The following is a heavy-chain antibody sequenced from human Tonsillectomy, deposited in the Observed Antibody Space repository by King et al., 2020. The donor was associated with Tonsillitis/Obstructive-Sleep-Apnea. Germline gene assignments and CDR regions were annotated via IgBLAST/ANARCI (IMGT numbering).Heavy chain of an antibody. V-gene: IGHV4-59*01. Sequence: VQLQESGPGLVKPSETLSLTCTVSGGSISSYYWSWIRQPPGKGLEWIGYIYYRGSTNYNPSLKSRVTISVETSKNQFSLKLSSLTAAYPAVYYCARASGYFVLVARGQGTMVTVSS. D-gene: IGHD2-8*02. CDR3: ARASGYFVLVA. CDR2: IYYRGST. CDR1: GGSISSYY. J-gene: IGHJ3*01.